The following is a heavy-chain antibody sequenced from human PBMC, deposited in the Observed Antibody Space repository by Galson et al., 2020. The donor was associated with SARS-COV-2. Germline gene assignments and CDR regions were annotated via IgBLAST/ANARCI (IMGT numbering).Heavy chain of an antibody. CDR2: ISYDGSNK. D-gene: IGHD3-10*01. V-gene: IGHV3-30*18. CDR3: AKDLDAPVLLWFGELPRGNGMDV. CDR1: GFTFSSYG. Sequence: GGSLRLSCAASGFTFSSYGMHWVRQAPGKGLEWVAVISYDGSNKYYADSVKGRFTISRDNSKNTLYLQMNSLRAEDTAVYYCAKDLDAPVLLWFGELPRGNGMDVWGQGTTVTVSS. J-gene: IGHJ6*02.